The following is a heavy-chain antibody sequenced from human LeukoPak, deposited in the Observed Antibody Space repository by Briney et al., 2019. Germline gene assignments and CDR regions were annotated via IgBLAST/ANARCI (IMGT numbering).Heavy chain of an antibody. Sequence: GGSLRLSCAASGFTFSGSAMHWVRQASGKGREWVGRIRSKANSYATAYAASVKGRFTISRDDSKNTAYLHMNSLKTEDTAVYYCTRYCSSTSCYRSRAMDVWGKGTTVTVSS. CDR1: GFTFSGSA. D-gene: IGHD2-2*02. CDR3: TRYCSSTSCYRSRAMDV. CDR2: IRSKANSYAT. V-gene: IGHV3-73*01. J-gene: IGHJ6*03.